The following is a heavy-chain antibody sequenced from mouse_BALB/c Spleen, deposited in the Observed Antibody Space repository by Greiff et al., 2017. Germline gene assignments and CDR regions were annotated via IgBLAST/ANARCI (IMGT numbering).Heavy chain of an antibody. J-gene: IGHJ4*01. D-gene: IGHD2-1*01. V-gene: IGHV1-63*01. CDR3: RGNYSYAMDY. CDR1: GYAFTNYW. CDR2: IYPGSGNT. Sequence: QVQLKQSGAELVRPGTSVKISCKASGYAFTNYWLGWVKQRPGHGLEWIGDIYPGSGNTYYNEKFKGKATLTADKSSSTAYMQLSSLTSEDSAVYFCRGNYSYAMDYWGQGTSVTVSS.